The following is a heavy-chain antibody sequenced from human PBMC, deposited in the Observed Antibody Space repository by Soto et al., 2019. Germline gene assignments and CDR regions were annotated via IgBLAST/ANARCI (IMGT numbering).Heavy chain of an antibody. J-gene: IGHJ4*02. V-gene: IGHV4-31*01. CDR2: IYYSGST. CDR1: GGSISSGGYY. Sequence: QVQLQESGPGLVKPSQTLSLTCTVSGGSISSGGYYWSWIRQHPGKGLDWIGYIYYSGSTYYNPSLRSLVTISVDTSKIQFSLELSSVTAAATAVYYWASARGRYYYDTSGYYAIDYWGQGTLVTVSS. D-gene: IGHD3-22*01. CDR3: ASARGRYYYDTSGYYAIDY.